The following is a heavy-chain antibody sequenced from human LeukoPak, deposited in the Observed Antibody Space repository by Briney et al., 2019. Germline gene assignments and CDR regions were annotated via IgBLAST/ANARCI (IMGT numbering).Heavy chain of an antibody. CDR2: IIPIFGTA. J-gene: IGHJ4*02. Sequence: GASVKVSCKASGGTFSSYAISWVRQAPGQGLECMGGIIPIFGTANYAQKFQGRVTITTDESTSTAYMELSSLRSEDTAVYYCAGDSSGWYGGQGYWGQGTLVTVSS. V-gene: IGHV1-69*05. CDR1: GGTFSSYA. CDR3: AGDSSGWYGGQGY. D-gene: IGHD6-19*01.